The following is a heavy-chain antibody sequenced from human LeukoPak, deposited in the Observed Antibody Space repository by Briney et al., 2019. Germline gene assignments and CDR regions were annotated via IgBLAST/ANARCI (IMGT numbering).Heavy chain of an antibody. J-gene: IGHJ3*02. CDR1: GYTFTSYY. Sequence: GASVKVSCKASGYTFTSYYMHWVRQAPGQGLEWMGIINPSGGSTSYAQKFQGRVTMTRDTSTSTVYMELSSLRSEDTAVYYCARAMTYDCSGWGLRFDDAFDIWGQGTMVTVSS. CDR2: INPSGGST. V-gene: IGHV1-46*01. CDR3: ARAMTYDCSGWGLRFDDAFDI. D-gene: IGHD3-22*01.